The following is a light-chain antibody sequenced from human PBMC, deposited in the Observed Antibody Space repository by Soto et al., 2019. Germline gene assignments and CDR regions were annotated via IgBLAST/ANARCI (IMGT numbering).Light chain of an antibody. CDR1: QSLLHTIGYNY. V-gene: IGKV2-28*01. J-gene: IGKJ5*01. Sequence: DIVMTQSPLSLPVTPGEPASISCRSSQSLLHTIGYNYLDWYLQKPGQSPHLLIYLGSSRASGVPDRFSGSGSGTDFTLKISRVEAEDVGVYYFMQSLQTPRTFGQGTRLEI. CDR3: MQSLQTPRT. CDR2: LGS.